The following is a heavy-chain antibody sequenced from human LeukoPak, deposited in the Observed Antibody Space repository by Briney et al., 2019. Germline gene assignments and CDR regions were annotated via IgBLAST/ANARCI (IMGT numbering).Heavy chain of an antibody. V-gene: IGHV3-11*01. Sequence: GGSLRLSCAASGFIFSNVWMNWVRQAPGKGLEWVSYISSSGSTIYYADSVKGRFTISRDNAKNSLYLQMNSLRAEDTAVYYCASSPGRGYSYGGGFDYWGQGTLVTVSS. CDR2: ISSSGSTI. CDR3: ASSPGRGYSYGGGFDY. J-gene: IGHJ4*02. CDR1: GFIFSNVW. D-gene: IGHD5-18*01.